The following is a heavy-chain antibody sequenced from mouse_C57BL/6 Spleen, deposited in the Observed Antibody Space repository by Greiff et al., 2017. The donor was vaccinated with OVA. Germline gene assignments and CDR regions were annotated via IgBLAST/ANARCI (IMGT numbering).Heavy chain of an antibody. V-gene: IGHV1-20*01. D-gene: IGHD2-3*01. CDR2: INPYNGDT. J-gene: IGHJ3*01. CDR1: GYSFTGYF. Sequence: EVKLMESGPELVKPGDSVKISCKASGYSFTGYFMNWVMQSHGKSLEWIGRINPYNGDTFYNQKFKGKATLTVDKSSSTAHMELRSLTSEDSAVYYCASPIYDGYYSFAYWGQGTLVTVSA. CDR3: ASPIYDGYYSFAY.